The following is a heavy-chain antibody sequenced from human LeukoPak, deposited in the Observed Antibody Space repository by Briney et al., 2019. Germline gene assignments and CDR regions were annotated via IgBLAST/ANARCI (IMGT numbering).Heavy chain of an antibody. J-gene: IGHJ4*02. CDR3: ASHRISPYYFDY. D-gene: IGHD3-3*02. CDR2: SSAYNGNT. CDR1: GYTFTSYG. V-gene: IGHV1-18*01. Sequence: ASVKVSCKASGYTFTSYGISWVRQAPGQGLEWRGWSSAYNGNTNYAQKLQGRVTMTTDTSTSTAYMELRSLRSDDTAVYYCASHRISPYYFDYWGQGTLVTVSS.